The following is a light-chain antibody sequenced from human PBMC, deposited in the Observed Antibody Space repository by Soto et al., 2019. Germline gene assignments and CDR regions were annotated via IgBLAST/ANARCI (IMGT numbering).Light chain of an antibody. V-gene: IGKV3-15*01. Sequence: EIVMTQSPATLSVSPGERATLSCRASQSVGSNLAWYQQKPGQAPRLLIYGASTRATGIPARFSGSGSGTEFTLTISSLQSEDFAIYFCQQYNNWPPDRTFGQETKVKIK. J-gene: IGKJ1*01. CDR2: GAS. CDR1: QSVGSN. CDR3: QQYNNWPPDRT.